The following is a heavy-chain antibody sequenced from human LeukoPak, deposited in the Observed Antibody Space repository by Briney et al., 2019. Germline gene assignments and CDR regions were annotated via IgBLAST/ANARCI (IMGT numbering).Heavy chain of an antibody. J-gene: IGHJ4*02. V-gene: IGHV3-7*01. Sequence: PGGSLRLSCAASGFTFSNYWMSWVRQAPGKGLEWVANIREDGSEKYYVDSVKGQFTISRDNAKNSLFLQMDSLRAEDTAVYYCARDLAGHYYGSGSSFDYWGQGTLSPSP. CDR3: ARDLAGHYYGSGSSFDY. CDR2: IREDGSEK. CDR1: GFTFSNYW. D-gene: IGHD3-10*01.